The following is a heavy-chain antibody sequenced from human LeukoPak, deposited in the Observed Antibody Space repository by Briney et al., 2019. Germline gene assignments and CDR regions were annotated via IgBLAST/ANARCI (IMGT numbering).Heavy chain of an antibody. CDR3: ARDSQLPDDAFDI. CDR1: GFTFSDYY. J-gene: IGHJ3*02. CDR2: ISSSSSTI. V-gene: IGHV3-11*04. Sequence: PGGSLRLSCAASGFTFSDYYMSWIRQAPGKGLEWVSYISSSSSTIYYADSVKGRFTISRDNAKNSLYLQMNSLRAEDTAVYYCARDSQLPDDAFDIWGQGTMVTVSS. D-gene: IGHD2-21*01.